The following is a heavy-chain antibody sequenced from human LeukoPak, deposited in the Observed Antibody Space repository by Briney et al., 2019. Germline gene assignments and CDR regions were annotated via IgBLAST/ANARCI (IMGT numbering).Heavy chain of an antibody. CDR3: ARSNRGYCSGGSCYSTPNLEYYYYGMDV. J-gene: IGHJ6*02. V-gene: IGHV5-51*04. CDR2: IYPGDSDT. Sequence: GESLKISCKGSGYSFTSYWIGWVRQMPGKGLEWMGIIYPGDSDTRYSPSFQGQVTISADKPISTAYLQWSSLKASDTAMYYCARSNRGYCSGGSCYSTPNLEYYYYGMDVWGQGTTVTVSS. D-gene: IGHD2-15*01. CDR1: GYSFTSYW.